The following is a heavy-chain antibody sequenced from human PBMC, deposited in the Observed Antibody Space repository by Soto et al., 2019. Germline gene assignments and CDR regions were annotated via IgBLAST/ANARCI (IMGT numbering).Heavy chain of an antibody. CDR3: AKHSYSSGSNGGLWFDP. D-gene: IGHD6-19*01. CDR2: IYYSGST. V-gene: IGHV4-59*01. J-gene: IGHJ5*02. Sequence: PSETLSLTCTVSGGSISSYYWSWIRQPPGKGLEWIGYIYYSGSTNYNPSLKSRVTISVGTSKNQFSLKLSSVTAADTAVYYCAKHSYSSGSNGGLWFDPWGQGTLVTVSS. CDR1: GGSISSYY.